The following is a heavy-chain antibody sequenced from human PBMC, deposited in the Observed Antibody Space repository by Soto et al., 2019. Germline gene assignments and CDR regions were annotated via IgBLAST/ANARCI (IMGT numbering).Heavy chain of an antibody. CDR2: IYYTGIT. D-gene: IGHD3-10*01. CDR1: YASINNYH. V-gene: IGHV4-59*08. Sequence: PSETLSLTCTVSYASINNYHWTWIRQPPGKGLEWIAYIYYTGITNFNPSLKSRVTISMDTSKNQFSLKLRSVTAADAAVYYCATLRGLGEVSPDFDYWGQGLMVTGAS. J-gene: IGHJ4*02. CDR3: ATLRGLGEVSPDFDY.